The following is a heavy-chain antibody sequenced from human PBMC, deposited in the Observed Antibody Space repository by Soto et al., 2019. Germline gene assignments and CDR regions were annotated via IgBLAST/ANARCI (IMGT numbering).Heavy chain of an antibody. V-gene: IGHV3-11*06. CDR1: GFTFSDYY. CDR3: ASVYSSSWYYEFFEDY. J-gene: IGHJ4*02. D-gene: IGHD6-13*01. Sequence: QVQLVESGGGLVKPGGSLRLSCAASGFTFSDYYMSWIRQAPGKGLEWVSYISSSSSYTNYADSVKGRFTISRDNAKNSLYLQINSLRAEDTAVYYCASVYSSSWYYEFFEDYWGQGTLVTVSS. CDR2: ISSSSSYT.